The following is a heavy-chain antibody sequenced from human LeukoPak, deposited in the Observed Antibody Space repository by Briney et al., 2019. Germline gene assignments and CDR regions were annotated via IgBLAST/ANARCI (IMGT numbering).Heavy chain of an antibody. CDR2: INHSGST. V-gene: IGHV4-31*03. D-gene: IGHD2-15*01. Sequence: SQTLSLTCTVSGGSISSGGYYWSWIRQHPGKGLEWIGEINHSGSTNYNPSLKSRVTMSVDTSKNQFSLKLSSVTAADTAVYYCARAMAGVAFDYWGQGTLVTVSS. J-gene: IGHJ4*02. CDR1: GGSISSGGYY. CDR3: ARAMAGVAFDY.